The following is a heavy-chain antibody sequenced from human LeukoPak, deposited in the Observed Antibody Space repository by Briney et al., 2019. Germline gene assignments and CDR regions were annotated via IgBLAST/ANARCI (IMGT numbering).Heavy chain of an antibody. J-gene: IGHJ4*02. Sequence: GASVNVSCKASVYSFTRYFIHWVRQAPGQGLEWMGIIIPSDGSTSYAQKFQGRVTMTRDTSASTVYMELSSLRSEDTAVYYCARGKVVTMVRGVIITYFDYWGQGTLVTVSS. CDR3: ARGKVVTMVRGVIITYFDY. V-gene: IGHV1-46*01. CDR1: VYSFTRYF. CDR2: IIPSDGST. D-gene: IGHD3-10*01.